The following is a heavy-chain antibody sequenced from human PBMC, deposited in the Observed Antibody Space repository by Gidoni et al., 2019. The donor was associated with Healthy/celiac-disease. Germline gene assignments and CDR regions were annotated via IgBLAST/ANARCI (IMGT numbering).Heavy chain of an antibody. V-gene: IGHV3-9*01. D-gene: IGHD4-17*01. CDR2: ISWNSGSI. CDR1: GLTFDDYA. J-gene: IGHJ6*02. CDR3: AKDKYGGRGYYYYYGMDV. Sequence: EVQLVESGGGLVQPGRSLRLSCAASGLTFDDYAMHWVRQAPGKGLEWVSGISWNSGSIGYADSVKGRFTISRDNAKNSLYLQMNSLRAEDTALYYCAKDKYGGRGYYYYYGMDVWGQGTTVTVSS.